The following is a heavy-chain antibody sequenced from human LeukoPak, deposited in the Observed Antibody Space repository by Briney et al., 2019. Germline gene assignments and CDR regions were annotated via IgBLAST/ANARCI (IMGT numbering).Heavy chain of an antibody. D-gene: IGHD4-17*01. J-gene: IGHJ4*02. CDR1: GGSISSGSYY. Sequence: SETLSLTCTVSGGSISSGSYYWSWIRQPAGKGLEWIGRVYTSGSTNFNPSLKSRVTISVDTSKNQFSLKLSSVTAADTAVYYCAREWGGDYGDYLGNWGQGTLVTVSS. CDR3: AREWGGDYGDYLGN. CDR2: VYTSGST. V-gene: IGHV4-61*02.